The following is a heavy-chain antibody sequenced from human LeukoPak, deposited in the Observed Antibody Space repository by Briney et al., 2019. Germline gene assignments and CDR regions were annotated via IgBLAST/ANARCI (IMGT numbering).Heavy chain of an antibody. V-gene: IGHV3-21*01. CDR2: ISSGGSNV. Sequence: GGSLRLSCAASGFSFSSYTMHWVRQAPGEGLEWVSSISSGGSNVFYGDSLKGRFTISRDNAKNSLHLQMNSLRVEDTAIYFCAVCSSTSCPDYRGQGTLVTVSS. CDR1: GFSFSSYT. J-gene: IGHJ4*02. CDR3: AVCSSTSCPDY. D-gene: IGHD2-2*01.